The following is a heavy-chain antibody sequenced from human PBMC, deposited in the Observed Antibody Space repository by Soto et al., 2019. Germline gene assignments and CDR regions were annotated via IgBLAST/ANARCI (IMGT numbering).Heavy chain of an antibody. CDR1: GYTFTSYA. Sequence: QVQLVQSGAEVKKPGASVKVSCKASGYTFTSYAMHWVRQAPGQRLEWMGWINAGNGNTKYSQKFQGRVTITRDTSASTAYMELSSLRSEDTAVYYCAGIAARAWDNWFDPWGQGTLVTVSS. CDR3: AGIAARAWDNWFDP. CDR2: INAGNGNT. D-gene: IGHD6-6*01. V-gene: IGHV1-3*01. J-gene: IGHJ5*02.